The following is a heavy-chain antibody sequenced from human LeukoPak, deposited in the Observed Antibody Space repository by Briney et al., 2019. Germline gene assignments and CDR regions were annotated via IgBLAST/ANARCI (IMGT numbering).Heavy chain of an antibody. CDR1: GVTSNY. Sequence: PGGSLRLSCAASGVTSNYMSWVRQAPGKGLEWVAKMKEDGSDINYVDSVKGRFTICRDNAKNSLCLQMSSLRAEDTAVYYCARGGARYLDNWGQGTLVTVSS. V-gene: IGHV3-7*01. CDR2: MKEDGSDI. D-gene: IGHD3-9*01. CDR3: ARGGARYLDN. J-gene: IGHJ4*02.